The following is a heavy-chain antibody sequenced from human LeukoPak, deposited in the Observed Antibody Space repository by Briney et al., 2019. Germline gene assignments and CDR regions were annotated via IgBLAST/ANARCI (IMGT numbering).Heavy chain of an antibody. CDR2: ISYDGSNK. J-gene: IGHJ4*02. V-gene: IGHV3-30*14. CDR3: AREHRYGDYVGYFDY. D-gene: IGHD4-17*01. CDR1: GFTFSGYA. Sequence: QAGGSLRLSCEASGFTFSGYAVHWVRQAPGKGLEWVAVISYDGSNKCYADSVKGRFTISRDNSKNTLYLQMNSLRAEDTAVYYCAREHRYGDYVGYFDYWGQGTLVTVSS.